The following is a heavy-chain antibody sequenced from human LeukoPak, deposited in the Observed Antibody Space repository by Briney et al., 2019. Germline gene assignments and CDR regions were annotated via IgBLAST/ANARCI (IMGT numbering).Heavy chain of an antibody. Sequence: ASVKASCKASGYTFTNYGISWVRQAPGQGLEWMGWISDYNGNTHYAQKLQGRVTMTTDTSTSTAYMELRSLRSDDTAVYYCARGWFGELLPTALDYWGQGTLVTVSS. CDR2: ISDYNGNT. V-gene: IGHV1-18*01. D-gene: IGHD3-10*01. CDR1: GYTFTNYG. CDR3: ARGWFGELLPTALDY. J-gene: IGHJ4*02.